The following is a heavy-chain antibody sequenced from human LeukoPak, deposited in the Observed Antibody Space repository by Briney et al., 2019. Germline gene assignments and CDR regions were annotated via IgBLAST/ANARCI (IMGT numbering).Heavy chain of an antibody. CDR2: IYYSGST. V-gene: IGHV4-31*03. CDR3: ARVGSYGYRYYLDY. J-gene: IGHJ4*02. Sequence: SETLSLTCTVSGGSISSGGYYWSWIRQHPGKGLEWIGYIYYSGSTYYNPSRRGRGTISVDTSKNQFSLKLSSVTAADTAVYYCARVGSYGYRYYLDYWGQGTLVTVSS. CDR1: GGSISSGGYY. D-gene: IGHD5-18*01.